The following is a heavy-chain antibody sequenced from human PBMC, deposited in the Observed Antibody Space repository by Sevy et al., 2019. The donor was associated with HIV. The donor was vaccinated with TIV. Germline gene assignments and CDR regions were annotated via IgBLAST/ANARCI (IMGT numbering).Heavy chain of an antibody. CDR1: GYTFTGYY. Sequence: ASVKVSCKAYGYTFTGYYIHWVRQAPGRGLEWMGWINPNSGGTSYVQKFQGRVTMSRDTSITTAYMELSSLRSDDTAVYFCAKAVISGSDFDSWGQGTRVTVSS. J-gene: IGHJ4*02. CDR2: INPNSGGT. V-gene: IGHV1-2*02. CDR3: AKAVISGSDFDS. D-gene: IGHD2-21*01.